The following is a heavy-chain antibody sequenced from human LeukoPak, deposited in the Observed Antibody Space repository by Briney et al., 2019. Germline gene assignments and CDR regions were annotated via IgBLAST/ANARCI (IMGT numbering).Heavy chain of an antibody. CDR1: GFTFSSYW. CDR3: ASIMSYQHDY. J-gene: IGHJ4*02. Sequence: GGSLRLSCAASGFTFSSYWMHWVRQAPGKGLVWVSRINSDGSTTSYADSVKGRFTISRDSAKNTLYLQMNSLRAEDTAVYYCASIMSYQHDYWGQGTLVTVSS. V-gene: IGHV3-74*01. D-gene: IGHD1-26*01. CDR2: INSDGSTT.